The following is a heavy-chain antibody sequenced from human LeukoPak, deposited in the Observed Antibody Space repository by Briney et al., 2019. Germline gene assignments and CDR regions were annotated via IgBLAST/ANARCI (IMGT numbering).Heavy chain of an antibody. CDR3: ARHEEGGIYGPFDY. CDR1: NGSISSYY. V-gene: IGHV4-59*08. J-gene: IGHJ4*02. Sequence: SETLSLTCNVSNGSISSYYWSWIRQPPGKGLERMGYIYYSGGTDYNPSLKSRVTISVDTSNNQFSLKLTSVTAADTAVYYCARHEEGGIYGPFDYWGQGTLVTVSS. D-gene: IGHD3-10*01. CDR2: IYYSGGT.